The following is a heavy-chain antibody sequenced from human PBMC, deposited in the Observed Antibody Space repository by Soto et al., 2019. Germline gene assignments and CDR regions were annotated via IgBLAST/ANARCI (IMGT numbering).Heavy chain of an antibody. CDR1: GDTFSNFA. Sequence: QMRLVHSWAELKNPGSSVKVSCKASGDTFSNFAFSWVRRAPGQGLEWMGGINLMFIEPDYAQKFRDRIIVVADESTRTVYLELRSLRSDDTGVYFFARDPVSTGCGRHAFYGMGVWGQGTTVTVTS. J-gene: IGHJ6*02. CDR2: INLMFIEP. D-gene: IGHD6-19*01. CDR3: ARDPVSTGCGRHAFYGMGV. V-gene: IGHV1-69*01.